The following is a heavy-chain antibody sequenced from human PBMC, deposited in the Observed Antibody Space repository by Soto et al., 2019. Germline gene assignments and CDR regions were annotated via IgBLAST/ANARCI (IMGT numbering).Heavy chain of an antibody. J-gene: IGHJ4*02. D-gene: IGHD3-22*01. CDR1: RSSISSGNYY. Sequence: SETLSLTCTVSRSSISSGNYYWSWIRQHPGKGLEWIGYIYSSGTTYYNPSLKSRVTISLDMSKNQFSLKLSSVTAADTAVYYCARDRGGSGYYDSTWGQGTLVTVSS. CDR2: IYSSGTT. CDR3: ARDRGGSGYYDST. V-gene: IGHV4-31*03.